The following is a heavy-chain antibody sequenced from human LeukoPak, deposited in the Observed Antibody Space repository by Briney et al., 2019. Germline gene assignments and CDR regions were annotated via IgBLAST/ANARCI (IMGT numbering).Heavy chain of an antibody. Sequence: ASVKVSCKASGYTFTSYDINWVRQATGQGLEWMGWMNPNSGNTGYAQKFQGRVTMTRNTSISTAYMELSSLRSEDTAVYYCARSGYSYGYYYHGMDVWGQGTTVTVSS. V-gene: IGHV1-8*01. CDR1: GYTFTSYD. CDR2: MNPNSGNT. D-gene: IGHD5-18*01. CDR3: ARSGYSYGYYYHGMDV. J-gene: IGHJ6*02.